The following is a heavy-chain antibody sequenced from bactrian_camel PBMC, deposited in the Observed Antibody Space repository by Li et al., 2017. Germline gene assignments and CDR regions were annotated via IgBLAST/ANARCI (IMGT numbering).Heavy chain of an antibody. CDR1: GITFSRHD. CDR2: ITSLPSLFRAA. V-gene: IGHV3S6*01. J-gene: IGHJ4*01. CDR3: VDDHGMG. Sequence: QVQLVESGRGLVQPGESLRLSCVASGITFSRHDMSWVRQAPGKEVEWVAGITSLPSLFRAASYADSVKDRFTISRADAKNAIYLQMSSLKPEDTAVYYCVDDHGMGWGQGTQVTVS. D-gene: IGHD3*01.